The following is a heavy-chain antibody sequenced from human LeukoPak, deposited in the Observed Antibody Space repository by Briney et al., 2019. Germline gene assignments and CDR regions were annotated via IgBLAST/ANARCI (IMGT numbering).Heavy chain of an antibody. Sequence: PGGFLRLSCAASGFTFSSYDMNWVRQAPGKGLEWVSYISTMSSTKYYADSVKGRFTISRDNAKNSLYLQMNSLRDEDTAVYYCARGKIGYYYGDYDGYWGQGTLVTVSS. CDR1: GFTFSSYD. J-gene: IGHJ4*02. D-gene: IGHD4-17*01. CDR3: ARGKIGYYYGDYDGY. CDR2: ISTMSSTK. V-gene: IGHV3-48*02.